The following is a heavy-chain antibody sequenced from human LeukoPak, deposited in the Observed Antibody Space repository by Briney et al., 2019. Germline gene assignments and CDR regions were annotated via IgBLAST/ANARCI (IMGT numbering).Heavy chain of an antibody. J-gene: IGHJ4*02. CDR2: IYYSGST. Sequence: SETLSLTCTVSGGSISSSSYYWGWIRQPPGKGLEWIGSIYYSGSTYYNPSLKSRVTISVDTSKNQFSLKLSSVTAADTAVYYCARGTDYGDYVDRLDYWGQGTLVTVSS. D-gene: IGHD4-17*01. CDR3: ARGTDYGDYVDRLDY. V-gene: IGHV4-39*07. CDR1: GGSISSSSYY.